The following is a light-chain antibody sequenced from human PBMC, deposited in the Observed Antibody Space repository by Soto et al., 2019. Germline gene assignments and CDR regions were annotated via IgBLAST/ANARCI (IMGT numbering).Light chain of an antibody. CDR1: QSVSSY. J-gene: IGKJ1*01. V-gene: IGKV3-11*01. Sequence: EIVLTQSPATLSLSPGERATLSCRASQSVSSYLAWYQQKPGRAPRLLIYDASNRATGIPARFSGSGSGTDFTLTISSLEPEDFAVYYCQHYNSWPWTFGQGTKVDIK. CDR2: DAS. CDR3: QHYNSWPWT.